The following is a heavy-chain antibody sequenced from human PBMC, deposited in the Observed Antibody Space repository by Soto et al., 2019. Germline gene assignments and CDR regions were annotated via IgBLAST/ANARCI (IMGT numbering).Heavy chain of an antibody. Sequence: EVQLLESGGGLVQPGGSLRLSCAASGFTFSSYAMSWVRQAPGKGLEWVSAISGSGGSTYYADSVKGRFTISRDNSKNTLYLQMNSLRAEDTAVYYCAKDPTHSLRYCDWLLFPLDYWGQGTLVTVSS. D-gene: IGHD3-9*01. CDR1: GFTFSSYA. CDR3: AKDPTHSLRYCDWLLFPLDY. CDR2: ISGSGGST. J-gene: IGHJ4*02. V-gene: IGHV3-23*01.